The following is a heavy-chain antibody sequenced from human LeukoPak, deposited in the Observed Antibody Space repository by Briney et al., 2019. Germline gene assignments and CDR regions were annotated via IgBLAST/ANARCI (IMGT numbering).Heavy chain of an antibody. CDR2: IKQDGSEK. J-gene: IGHJ4*02. CDR1: GFTFSNYG. Sequence: GGSLRLSCAASGFTFSNYGMHWVRQAPGKGLEWVANIKQDGSEKYYVDSVKGRFTISRDNAKNSLYLQMNSLRAEDTAVYYCASYGDYYDSSGYSPHNGRGTFDYWGQGTLVTVSS. V-gene: IGHV3-7*01. D-gene: IGHD3-22*01. CDR3: ASYGDYYDSSGYSPHNGRGTFDY.